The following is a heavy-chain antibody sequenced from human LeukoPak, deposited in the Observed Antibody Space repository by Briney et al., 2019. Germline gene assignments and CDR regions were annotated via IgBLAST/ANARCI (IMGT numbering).Heavy chain of an antibody. CDR2: INHSGST. V-gene: IGHV4-34*01. D-gene: IGHD2-2*01. J-gene: IGHJ6*03. CDR1: GGSFSGYY. Sequence: SETLSLTCAVYGGSFSGYYWSWIRQPPGKGLGWMGEINHSGSTNYNPSLKSRVTISVDTSKNQFSLKLSSVTAADTAVYYCARGRIVVVPAAMLSETYYYYMDVWGKGTTVTVSS. CDR3: ARGRIVVVPAAMLSETYYYYMDV.